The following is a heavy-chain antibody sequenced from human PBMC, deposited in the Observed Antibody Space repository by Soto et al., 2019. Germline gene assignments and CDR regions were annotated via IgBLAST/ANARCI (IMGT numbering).Heavy chain of an antibody. CDR3: ARGYGRNFDY. V-gene: IGHV4-59*12. CDR1: GGSISSYY. CDR2: IYYSGST. J-gene: IGHJ4*02. D-gene: IGHD5-18*01. Sequence: PSETLSLTCTVSGGSISSYYWSWIRQPPGKGLEWIGYIYYSGSTNYNPSLKSRVTISVDTSKNQFSLKLSSVTAAGTAVYYYARGYGRNFDYWGQGTLVTVSS.